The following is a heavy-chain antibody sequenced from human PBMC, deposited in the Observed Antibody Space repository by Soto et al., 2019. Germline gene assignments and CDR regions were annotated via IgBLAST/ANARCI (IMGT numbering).Heavy chain of an antibody. V-gene: IGHV3-33*01. Sequence: GGSLRLSCAASGFTFSSYGMHWVRQAPGKGLEWVAVIWYDGSNKYYADSVKGRFTISRDNSKNTLYLQMNSLRAEDTAVYYCARDPSVATPNMGDYWGQGTLVTVSS. CDR2: IWYDGSNK. J-gene: IGHJ4*02. CDR3: ARDPSVATPNMGDY. CDR1: GFTFSSYG. D-gene: IGHD5-12*01.